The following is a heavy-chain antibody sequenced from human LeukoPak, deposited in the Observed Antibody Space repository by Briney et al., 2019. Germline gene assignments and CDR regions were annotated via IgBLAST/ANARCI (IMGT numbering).Heavy chain of an antibody. CDR1: GGSISSYY. J-gene: IGHJ4*02. V-gene: IGHV4-59*08. Sequence: SETLSLTCTVSGGSISSYYWSWIRQPPGKGLEWIGYIYYSGSTNYNPSLKSRVTISVDTSKNQFSLKLSSVTAADTAVYYCASGDSSGYSTPFGYWGQGTLVTVSS. D-gene: IGHD3-22*01. CDR3: ASGDSSGYSTPFGY. CDR2: IYYSGST.